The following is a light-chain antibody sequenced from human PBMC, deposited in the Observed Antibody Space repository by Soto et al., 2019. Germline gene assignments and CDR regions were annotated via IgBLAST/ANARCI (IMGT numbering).Light chain of an antibody. CDR3: QQSYSTPYT. CDR1: QSISSY. V-gene: IGKV1-39*01. Sequence: DIQMTQSPSSLSASVGDRVTITCRASQSISSYLNWYQQKPGKAPKPLIYAASSLQSGVPSRFSGSGSGAYFTLTISSLHPEDFATYYCQQSYSTPYTFGQAPKLEIK. J-gene: IGKJ2*01. CDR2: AAS.